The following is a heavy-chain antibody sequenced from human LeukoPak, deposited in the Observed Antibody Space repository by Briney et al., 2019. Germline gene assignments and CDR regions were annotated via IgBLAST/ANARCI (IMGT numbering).Heavy chain of an antibody. CDR2: IHPNNGGT. CDR1: GFTFTGYF. V-gene: IGHV1-2*02. J-gene: IGHJ4*02. CDR3: TRDGFSGAAFDY. D-gene: IGHD7-27*01. Sequence: ASVNVSCKASGFTFTGYFIHWVRQAPGQGLEWMGWIHPNNGGTKYAQKFQGRVTMTRDTSINTDYMELSRLRSDDTALYYCTRDGFSGAAFDYCGQGTLVTVSS.